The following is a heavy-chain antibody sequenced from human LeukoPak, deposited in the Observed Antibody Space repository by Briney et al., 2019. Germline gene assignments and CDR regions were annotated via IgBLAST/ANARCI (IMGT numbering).Heavy chain of an antibody. CDR2: IYYSGST. Sequence: SQTLSLTCTVSGGSISSGGYSWSWIRQQPGKGLEWIGYIYYSGSTYYNPSLKSRVTISVDTSKNQFSLKLTSVTAADTAVYYCAGAATHDAFDIWGQGTMVTVSS. D-gene: IGHD2-15*01. CDR1: GGSISSGGYS. CDR3: AGAATHDAFDI. J-gene: IGHJ3*02. V-gene: IGHV4-31*03.